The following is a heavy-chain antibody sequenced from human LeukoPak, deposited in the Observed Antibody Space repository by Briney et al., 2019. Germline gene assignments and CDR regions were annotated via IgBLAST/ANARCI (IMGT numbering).Heavy chain of an antibody. CDR1: GFIFSSYA. V-gene: IGHV3-30-3*01. Sequence: GGSLRLSCAASGFIFSSYAIHWVRQAPGKGLEWVALISNDGSRKYHADSVKGRFTISRDNSKNTLYLQMNSLRAEDTAVYYCAKGAQQLVYWVDYWGQGTLVTVSS. J-gene: IGHJ4*02. CDR2: ISNDGSRK. D-gene: IGHD6-13*01. CDR3: AKGAQQLVYWVDY.